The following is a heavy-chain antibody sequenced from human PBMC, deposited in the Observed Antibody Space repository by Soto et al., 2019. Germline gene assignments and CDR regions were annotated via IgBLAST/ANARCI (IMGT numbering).Heavy chain of an antibody. Sequence: PGGSLRLSCAASGFTFIDYYMSWILQAPGKGLEWVSYISSSGSTIYYADSVKGRFTISRDNAKNSLYLQMNSLRAEDTAVYFCAGISRVAVGAEGGLDAFDVWGQGT. CDR1: GFTFIDYY. CDR3: AGISRVAVGAEGGLDAFDV. D-gene: IGHD1-26*01. V-gene: IGHV3-11*01. J-gene: IGHJ3*01. CDR2: ISSSGSTI.